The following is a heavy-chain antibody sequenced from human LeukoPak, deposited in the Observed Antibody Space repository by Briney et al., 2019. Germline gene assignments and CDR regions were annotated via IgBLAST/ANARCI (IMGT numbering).Heavy chain of an antibody. D-gene: IGHD6-13*01. J-gene: IGHJ4*02. V-gene: IGHV3-74*01. CDR1: GFTFSSYW. Sequence: GGSLRLSCAASGFTFSSYWMHWVRQAPGKGLVWVSRINSDGSSTSNADSVKGRFTISRDNAKNLVYLQMDSLRAEDTAVYYCARIGYSSSSLDYWGQGTLVTVSS. CDR3: ARIGYSSSSLDY. CDR2: INSDGSST.